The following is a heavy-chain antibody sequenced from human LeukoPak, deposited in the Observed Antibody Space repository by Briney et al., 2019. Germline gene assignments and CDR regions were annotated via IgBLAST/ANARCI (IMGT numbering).Heavy chain of an antibody. CDR3: ASFYDSSGYYYSNWFDP. D-gene: IGHD3-22*01. CDR1: GFTFSDYY. V-gene: IGHV3-11*04. J-gene: IGHJ5*02. Sequence: GSLRLSCAASGFTFSDYYMSWIRQAPGKGLEWVSYISSSGSTIYYADSAKGRFTISRDNAKNSLYLQMNSLRAEDTAVYYCASFYDSSGYYYSNWFDPRGQGTLVTVSS. CDR2: ISSSGSTI.